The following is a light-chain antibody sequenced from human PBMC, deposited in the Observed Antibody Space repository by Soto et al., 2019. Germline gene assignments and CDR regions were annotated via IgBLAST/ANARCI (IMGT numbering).Light chain of an antibody. CDR2: GAS. J-gene: IGKJ5*01. Sequence: SQAPGTLSLSRGERAPLSCKASQSVSNNYLAWYQQKPGQAPRLLIYGASNRATGIPDRFSGSGSGTKFTLTISSLLSEDSAVYYWQQYHKWPPITFGQGTRLEIK. V-gene: IGKV3D-15*01. CDR1: QSVSNN. CDR3: QQYHKWPPIT.